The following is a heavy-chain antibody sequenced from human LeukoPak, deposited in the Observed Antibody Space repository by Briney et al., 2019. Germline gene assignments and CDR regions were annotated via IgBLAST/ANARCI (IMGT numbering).Heavy chain of an antibody. CDR2: MNPNSGNT. V-gene: IGHV1-8*01. CDR3: ARATSGGLNWFDP. D-gene: IGHD6-19*01. Sequence: ASVKVSCKASGYTFTTYDINWVRQASGQGLEWMGWMNPNSGNTGYAQKFQGRLTMTRNTSISTAYMELSSLRSEDTAVYYCARATSGGLNWFDPWGQGTLVTVSS. J-gene: IGHJ5*02. CDR1: GYTFTTYD.